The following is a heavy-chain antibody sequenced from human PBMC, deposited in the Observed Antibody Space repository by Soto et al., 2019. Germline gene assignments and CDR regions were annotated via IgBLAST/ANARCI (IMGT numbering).Heavy chain of an antibody. CDR3: AKDCDFSYSNYYWYFDL. Sequence: GGSLRLSCAASGFTFSSYAMSWVRQAPGKGLEWVSAISGSGGSTYYADSVKGRFTISRDNSKNTLYLQMNSLRAEDTAVYYCAKDCDFSYSNYYWYFDLWGRGTLVTVSS. J-gene: IGHJ2*01. CDR2: ISGSGGST. CDR1: GFTFSSYA. D-gene: IGHD4-4*01. V-gene: IGHV3-23*01.